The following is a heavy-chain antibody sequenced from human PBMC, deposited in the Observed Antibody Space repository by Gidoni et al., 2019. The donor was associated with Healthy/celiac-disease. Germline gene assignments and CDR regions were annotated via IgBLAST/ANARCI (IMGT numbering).Heavy chain of an antibody. D-gene: IGHD1-26*01. V-gene: IGHV4-39*07. Sequence: QLQLQESGPGLVKPSETLSLTCTVSGGSISSSSYYWGWIRQPPGKGLEWIGSIYYSGSTYYNPSLKSRVTISVDTSKNQFSLKLSSVTAADTAVYYCATIPRGIVGATDFDYWGQGTLVTVSS. J-gene: IGHJ4*02. CDR1: GGSISSSSYY. CDR3: ATIPRGIVGATDFDY. CDR2: IYYSGST.